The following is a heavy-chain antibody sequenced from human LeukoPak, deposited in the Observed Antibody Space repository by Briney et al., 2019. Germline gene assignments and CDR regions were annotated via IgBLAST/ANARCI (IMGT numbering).Heavy chain of an antibody. CDR1: GFTFSSYA. CDR3: AKSTSGWSFDS. J-gene: IGHJ4*02. CDR2: ISGSGGST. D-gene: IGHD6-19*01. V-gene: IGHV3-23*01. Sequence: GGSLTLSCAASGFTFSSYAMSWVRQAPGEGLEWVSGISGSGGSTSFADSLKGRFTMSRDNSKNTLYLQMNSLRAEDTAVYYCAKSTSGWSFDSWGQGSPASVSS.